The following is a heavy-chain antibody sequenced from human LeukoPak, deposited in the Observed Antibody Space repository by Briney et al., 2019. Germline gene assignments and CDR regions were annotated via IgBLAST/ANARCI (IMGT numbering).Heavy chain of an antibody. Sequence: ASVKVSCKASGYTFTSYYMHWVRQAPGQGLEWMGLINPSGSSTSYAQKFQGRLSLTRDMSTSTDYMELSSLRSEDTAVYYCARDLEPGIAAAGINWFDPWGQGTLVTVSS. CDR1: GYTFTSYY. CDR2: INPSGSST. CDR3: ARDLEPGIAAAGINWFDP. J-gene: IGHJ5*02. D-gene: IGHD6-13*01. V-gene: IGHV1-46*01.